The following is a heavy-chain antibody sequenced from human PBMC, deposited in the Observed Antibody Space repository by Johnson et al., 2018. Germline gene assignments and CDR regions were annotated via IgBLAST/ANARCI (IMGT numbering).Heavy chain of an antibody. CDR2: LSYHGAEP. CDR1: GFTFRSYG. CDR3: ANLRAGNYMDV. D-gene: IGHD4-17*01. Sequence: VELVEAGGGVVQPGRSLGLSCAASGFTFRSYGMHWVRQAPGKGLEWIAFLSYHGAEPYYSDSVKGRFTISRASSKNTLFLQMNSLRVEDTAVYYCANLRAGNYMDVWGKGTTVTVSS. V-gene: IGHV3-30*18. J-gene: IGHJ6*03.